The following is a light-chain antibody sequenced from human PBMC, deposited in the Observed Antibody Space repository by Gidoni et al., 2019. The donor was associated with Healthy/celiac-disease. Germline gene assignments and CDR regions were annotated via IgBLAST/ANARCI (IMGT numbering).Light chain of an antibody. J-gene: IGKJ4*01. CDR1: QSISSY. CDR2: AAS. V-gene: IGKV1-39*01. CDR3: QQSYSTPLT. Sequence: QSPSSLSASVGDRVTITCRASQSISSYLNWYQQKPGKAPKLLIYAASSLQSGVPSRFSGSGSGTDFTLTISSLQPEDFATYYCQQSYSTPLTFGGGTKVEIK.